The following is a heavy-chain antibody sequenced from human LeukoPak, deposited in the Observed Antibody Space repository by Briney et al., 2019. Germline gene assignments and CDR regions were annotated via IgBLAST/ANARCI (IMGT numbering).Heavy chain of an antibody. Sequence: GGSLRLSCAASGFTFSSYWMSWVRQAPGKGLEWVSLIKSDGKTFYADSVKGRFTISRDNSKNTLYLQMNSLRAEDTAVYYCARDQDSSSWHYAFGIWGQGTMVTVSS. D-gene: IGHD6-13*01. J-gene: IGHJ3*02. CDR2: IKSDGKT. CDR1: GFTFSSYW. CDR3: ARDQDSSSWHYAFGI. V-gene: IGHV3-66*02.